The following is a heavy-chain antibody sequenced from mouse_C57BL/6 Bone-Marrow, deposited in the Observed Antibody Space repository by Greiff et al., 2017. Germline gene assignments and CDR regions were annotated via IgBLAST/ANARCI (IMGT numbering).Heavy chain of an antibody. J-gene: IGHJ2*01. CDR1: GYTFTEYT. D-gene: IGHD1-1*01. V-gene: IGHV1-62-2*01. Sequence: QVQLQQSGAELVKPGASVQLSCKASGYTFTEYTIHWVKQRSGQGLEWIGWFYPGSGSIKYNEKFKDKATLTADKSSSTVYMELSRLTSEDSAVDFCARHEEGPSTVVAFDYWGQGTTLTVSS. CDR2: FYPGSGSI. CDR3: ARHEEGPSTVVAFDY.